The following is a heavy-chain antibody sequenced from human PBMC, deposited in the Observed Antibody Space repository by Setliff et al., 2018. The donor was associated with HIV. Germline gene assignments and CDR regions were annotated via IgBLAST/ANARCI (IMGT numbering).Heavy chain of an antibody. V-gene: IGHV4-39*07. D-gene: IGHD3-22*01. CDR1: GGSISSSSYY. Sequence: PSETLSLTCTVSGGSISSSSYYWGWIRQPPGKGLEWIGNIYSGGTTYYNSSLRSRVAISVDTSKNQFSLKLNSVTAADTAVYYCARHAVPHYYDSSGPSWGQGILVTVSS. J-gene: IGHJ5*02. CDR2: IYSGGTT. CDR3: ARHAVPHYYDSSGPS.